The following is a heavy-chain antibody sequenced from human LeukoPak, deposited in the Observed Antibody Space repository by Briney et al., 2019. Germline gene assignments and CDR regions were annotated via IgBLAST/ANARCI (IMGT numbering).Heavy chain of an antibody. J-gene: IGHJ4*02. V-gene: IGHV3-48*03. CDR2: ISSTGGTI. CDR3: AREKGGILWFGELL. D-gene: IGHD3-10*01. Sequence: GGSLRLSCAASGFTFRNYLMNWVRQAPGKGLEWVSFISSTGGTIYYADSVKGRFTISRDNAKNTLYLQMDRLRVDDTAVYYCAREKGGILWFGELLGGQGTLVTVSS. CDR1: GFTFRNYL.